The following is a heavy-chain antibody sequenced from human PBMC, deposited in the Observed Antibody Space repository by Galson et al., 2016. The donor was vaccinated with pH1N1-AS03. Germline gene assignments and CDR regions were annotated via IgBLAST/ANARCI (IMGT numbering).Heavy chain of an antibody. V-gene: IGHV5-10-1*01. J-gene: IGHJ3*02. D-gene: IGHD1-26*01. CDR3: ATGHYYSGLYRDAFDI. Sequence: QSGAEVKKPGESLRISCKGSGYPFTSYWINWVRQMPGKGLEWIGRIDPSASYINYSPAFEGRVTISSDKSTTTAYLQWNDLKSADTAVYFCATGHYYSGLYRDAFDIWGQGTAVTVSS. CDR2: IDPSASYI. CDR1: GYPFTSYW.